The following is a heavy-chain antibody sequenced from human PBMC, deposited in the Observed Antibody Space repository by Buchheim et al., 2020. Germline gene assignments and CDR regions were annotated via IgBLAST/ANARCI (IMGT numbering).Heavy chain of an antibody. V-gene: IGHV4-4*02. Sequence: QVQLQESGPGLVEPSGTLSLTCAVSGVSISSSNWCSWFRQPPGKGLEWIGEIHHSGKISYNQSLKSRVTISLDKSKNQFSLKLSSVIAADTAVYYCARRVAGSSSVDYWGQGIL. J-gene: IGHJ4*02. CDR2: IHHSGKI. CDR3: ARRVAGSSSVDY. CDR1: GVSISSSNW. D-gene: IGHD6-6*01.